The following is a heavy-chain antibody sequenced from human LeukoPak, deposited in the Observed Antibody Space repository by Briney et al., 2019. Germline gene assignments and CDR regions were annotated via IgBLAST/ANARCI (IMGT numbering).Heavy chain of an antibody. CDR1: GGSISGGGYY. CDR2: IYYSGST. CDR3: ARGTYYYDSSGYYFDY. Sequence: SETLSLTCTVSGGSISGGGYYWSWIRQHPGKGLEWIGYIYYSGSTYYNPSLKSRVTISVDTSKNQFSLKLSSVTAADTAVYYCARGTYYYDSSGYYFDYWGQGTLVTVSS. V-gene: IGHV4-31*03. D-gene: IGHD3-22*01. J-gene: IGHJ4*02.